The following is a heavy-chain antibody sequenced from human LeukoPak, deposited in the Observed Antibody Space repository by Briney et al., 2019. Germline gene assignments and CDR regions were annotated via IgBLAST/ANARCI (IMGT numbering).Heavy chain of an antibody. CDR1: GFSFNNAW. Sequence: GGSLRLSCVVSGFSFNNAWVGWVRQAPGNGLEWVGRIKAKTDGGTADYAAPVKGRFTISRDDSKNTVFLQMDSLKIEDTAVYFCSTGGGTNDFWGQGALVTVSS. CDR2: IKAKTDGGTA. D-gene: IGHD1-1*01. CDR3: STGGGTNDF. J-gene: IGHJ4*02. V-gene: IGHV3-15*01.